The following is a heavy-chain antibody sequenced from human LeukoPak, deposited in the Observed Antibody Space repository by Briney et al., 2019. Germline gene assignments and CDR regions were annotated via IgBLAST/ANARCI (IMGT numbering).Heavy chain of an antibody. D-gene: IGHD1-26*01. CDR2: ISSSSSTI. CDR3: ARYLVGATRVQSFDY. J-gene: IGHJ4*02. Sequence: GGSLRLSCVASGVTLSNYAMSWARQAPGKGLEWVSYISSSSSTIYYADSVKGRFTISRDNAKNSLYLQMNSLRAEDTAVYYCARYLVGATRVQSFDYWGQGTLVTVSS. V-gene: IGHV3-48*01. CDR1: GVTLSNYA.